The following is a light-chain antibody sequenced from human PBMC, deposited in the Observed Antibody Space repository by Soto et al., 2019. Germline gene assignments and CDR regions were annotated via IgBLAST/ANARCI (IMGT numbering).Light chain of an antibody. J-gene: IGLJ1*01. Sequence: QSALTQPASVSGSPGKSITISCTGTSSDVGGYNYVSWYQHHPGKAPKLMIYDVNNRPSGISNRFFGSKSGNTASLTISGLQTEDEADYYCSSYSSSGTLYVFGTGTKVTVL. CDR1: SSDVGGYNY. V-gene: IGLV2-14*01. CDR3: SSYSSSGTLYV. CDR2: DVN.